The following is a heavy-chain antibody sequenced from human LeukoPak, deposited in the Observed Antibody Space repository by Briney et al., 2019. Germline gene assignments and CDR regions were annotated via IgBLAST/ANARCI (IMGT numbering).Heavy chain of an antibody. CDR3: ARAGDYIWGSTDAFDI. CDR2: IKQDGSEK. J-gene: IGHJ3*02. CDR1: GFTFSSYW. V-gene: IGHV3-7*01. Sequence: PGGSLRLSCAASGFTFSSYWMSWVRQAPGKGLEWVAYIKQDGSEKYYVDSVKGRFTISRDNAKNSLYLQMNSLRAEDTAAYYCARAGDYIWGSTDAFDIWGQGTVVTVSS. D-gene: IGHD3-16*01.